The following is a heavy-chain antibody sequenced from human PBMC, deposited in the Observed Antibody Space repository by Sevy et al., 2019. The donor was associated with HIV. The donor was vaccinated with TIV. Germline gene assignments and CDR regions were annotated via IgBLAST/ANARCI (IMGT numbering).Heavy chain of an antibody. CDR2: INHSGST. CDR3: ARAGYIAVAGTLFDY. CDR1: GGSFSGYY. Sequence: SETLSLTCAVYGGSFSGYYWSWIRQPPGKGLEWIGEINHSGSTNYNPSLKRRVTISVDTSKNQFSLKLSSVTAADTAVYYCARAGYIAVAGTLFDYWGQGTLVTVSS. J-gene: IGHJ4*02. D-gene: IGHD6-19*01. V-gene: IGHV4-34*01.